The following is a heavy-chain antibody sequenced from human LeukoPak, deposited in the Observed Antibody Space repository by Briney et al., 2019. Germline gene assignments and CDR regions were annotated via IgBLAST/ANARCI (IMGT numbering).Heavy chain of an antibody. D-gene: IGHD4-17*01. Sequence: PGGSLRLSCAASGFTVSSNYMSWVRQAPGKGLEWVSVIYSGGSTYYADSVKGRFTISRDNSKNTLYLQMNSLRAEDTAVYYCASSRYRDYGEGYWGQGTLVTVSS. CDR3: ASSRYRDYGEGY. CDR2: IYSGGST. J-gene: IGHJ4*02. CDR1: GFTVSSNY. V-gene: IGHV3-66*01.